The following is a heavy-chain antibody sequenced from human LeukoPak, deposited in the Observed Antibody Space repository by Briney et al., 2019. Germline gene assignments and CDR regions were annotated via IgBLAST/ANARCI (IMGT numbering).Heavy chain of an antibody. Sequence: KSSETLSLTCAVYGGSFSGCYWSWIRQPPGKGLEWIGEINHSGSTNYNPSLKSRVTISVDTSKNQFSLKLSSVTAADTAVYYCAGLIRPGWFDPWGQGTLVTVSS. CDR3: AGLIRPGWFDP. CDR1: GGSFSGCY. D-gene: IGHD1-14*01. CDR2: INHSGST. J-gene: IGHJ5*02. V-gene: IGHV4-34*01.